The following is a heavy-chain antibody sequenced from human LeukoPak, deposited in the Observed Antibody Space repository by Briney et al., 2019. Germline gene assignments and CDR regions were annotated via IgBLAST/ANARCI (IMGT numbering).Heavy chain of an antibody. CDR2: ISNDGSNK. CDR1: GFTFSSYG. J-gene: IGHJ4*02. V-gene: IGHV3-30*03. Sequence: GGSLRLSCAASGFTFSSYGMHWVRQAPGKGLEWVAVISNDGSNKYYADSVKGRFTISRDNSKNTLYLQMNSLRAEDTAVYYCARDWTDSSGYYLYYFDYWGQGTLVTVSS. CDR3: ARDWTDSSGYYLYYFDY. D-gene: IGHD3-22*01.